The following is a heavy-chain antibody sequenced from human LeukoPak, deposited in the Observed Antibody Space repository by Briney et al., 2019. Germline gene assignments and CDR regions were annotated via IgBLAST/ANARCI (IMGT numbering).Heavy chain of an antibody. D-gene: IGHD6-19*01. CDR1: GYSISSGYY. Sequence: SETLSLTCTVSGYSISSGYYWGWIRQPPGKGLEWIGSISYSGGTYYNPSLMSRVTISIDMSKNNFSLKLNSVTAADTAVYYCARPFSEMGTAVAGYDSWGQGTLVTVSS. CDR2: ISYSGGT. V-gene: IGHV4-38-2*02. CDR3: ARPFSEMGTAVAGYDS. J-gene: IGHJ4*02.